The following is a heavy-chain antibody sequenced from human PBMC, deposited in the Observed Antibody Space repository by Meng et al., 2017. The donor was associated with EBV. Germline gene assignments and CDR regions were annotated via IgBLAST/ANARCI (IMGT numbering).Heavy chain of an antibody. CDR2: IYYSGST. CDR1: GGSISSRSYF. V-gene: IGHV4-39*07. D-gene: IGHD3-10*01. CDR3: ARSSPVRFGELSN. J-gene: IGHJ4*02. Sequence: QLQLQESGPGLVKPSETLPLPCTVSGGSISSRSYFWGWIRQPPGKGLEWIGSIYYSGSTYYNPSLKSRVTISVDTSKNQFSLKLSSVTAADTAVYYCARSSPVRFGELSNWGQGTLVTVAS.